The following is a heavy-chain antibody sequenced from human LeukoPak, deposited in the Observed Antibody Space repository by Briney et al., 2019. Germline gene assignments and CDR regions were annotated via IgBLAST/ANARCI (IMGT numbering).Heavy chain of an antibody. CDR2: IYTSGST. D-gene: IGHD3-10*01. V-gene: IGHV4-61*02. Sequence: SETLSLTCTVSGGSISSGSYYWSWIRQPAGKGLEWIGRIYTSGSTNYNPSLKSRVTISVDTSKNQFSLKLSSVTAADTAVYYCASMVRGPPYFYFDYWGQGTLVTVSS. CDR1: GGSISSGSYY. J-gene: IGHJ4*02. CDR3: ASMVRGPPYFYFDY.